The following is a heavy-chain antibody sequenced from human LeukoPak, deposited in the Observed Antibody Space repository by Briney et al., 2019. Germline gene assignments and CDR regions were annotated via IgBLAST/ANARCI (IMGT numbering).Heavy chain of an antibody. CDR1: GFTFTGYY. D-gene: IGHD6-19*01. V-gene: IGHV1-2*02. CDR2: INLNSGGT. Sequence: GASVKVSCKTSGFTFTGYYVHWVRQAPGQGLEWMGWINLNSGGTTYAQNFQGRVTMTRDTSISTAYMELSRLRSDDTAVYFCAKDSPPGIAVAGRGRYFDYWGQGTLVTVSS. J-gene: IGHJ4*02. CDR3: AKDSPPGIAVAGRGRYFDY.